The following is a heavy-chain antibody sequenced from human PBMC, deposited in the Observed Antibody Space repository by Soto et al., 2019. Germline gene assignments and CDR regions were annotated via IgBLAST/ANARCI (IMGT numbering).Heavy chain of an antibody. CDR3: AHRPPMRWLEEYSFDY. CDR2: IYWDDDK. Sequence: KESGPTLVNPTQTLTLTCTFSGFSLSTSGVGVGWIRQPPGKALEWLALIYWDDDKRYSPSLKSRLTITKDTSKNQVLLTMTSMDPVDTATYCCAHRPPMRWLEEYSFDYWGQGTLVAVSS. CDR1: GFSLSTSGVG. V-gene: IGHV2-5*02. D-gene: IGHD6-19*01. J-gene: IGHJ4*02.